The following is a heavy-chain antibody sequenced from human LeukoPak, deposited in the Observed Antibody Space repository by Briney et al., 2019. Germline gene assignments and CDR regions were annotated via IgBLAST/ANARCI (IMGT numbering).Heavy chain of an antibody. CDR1: GFMFTSYA. D-gene: IGHD4/OR15-4a*01. V-gene: IGHV3-23*01. J-gene: IGHJ4*02. CDR2: ISGSGDST. Sequence: GGSLRLSCAASGFMFTSYAMSWVRQAPGKGLEWVSGISGSGDSTYYADSVKGRFTISRDNSKNTLYLQMNSLRAEDTAVYYCARRAGAYSHPYDYWGQGTLVTVSS. CDR3: ARRAGAYSHPYDY.